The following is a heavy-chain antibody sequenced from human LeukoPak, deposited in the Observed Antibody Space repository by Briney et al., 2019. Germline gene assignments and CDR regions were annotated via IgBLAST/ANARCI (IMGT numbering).Heavy chain of an antibody. CDR2: ISGSGGST. CDR1: GFTFSSYA. Sequence: GGSLRLSCAASGFTFSSYAMSWVRQAPGKGLEWVSAISGSGGSTYYADSVKGGFTISRDNSKNTLYLQMNSLSAEDTAVYYCAKAFLDYDFWSGHYSPFDYWGQGTLVTVSS. V-gene: IGHV3-23*01. CDR3: AKAFLDYDFWSGHYSPFDY. D-gene: IGHD3-3*01. J-gene: IGHJ4*02.